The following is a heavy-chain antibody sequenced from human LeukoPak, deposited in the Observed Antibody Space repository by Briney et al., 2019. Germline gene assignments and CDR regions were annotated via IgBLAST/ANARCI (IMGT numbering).Heavy chain of an antibody. J-gene: IGHJ4*02. CDR3: AKDRVVVVTLFDY. CDR1: GFTFSSYW. D-gene: IGHD2-21*02. CDR2: ISGSGGST. Sequence: GGSLRLSCAASGFTFSSYWMHWVRQAPGKGLEWISAISGSGGSTYYADSVKGRFTISRDNSKNTLYLQMNSLRAEDTAVYYCAKDRVVVVTLFDYWGQGTLVTVSA. V-gene: IGHV3-23*01.